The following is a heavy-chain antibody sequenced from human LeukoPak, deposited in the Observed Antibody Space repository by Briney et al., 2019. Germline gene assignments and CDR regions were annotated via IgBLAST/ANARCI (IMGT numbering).Heavy chain of an antibody. CDR2: ISGSGGST. CDR3: AKARARGWYLSGTSMDV. J-gene: IGHJ6*03. D-gene: IGHD6-19*01. CDR1: GFTFSSYA. V-gene: IGHV3-23*01. Sequence: PGGSLRLSCAASGFTFSSYAMSWVRQAPGKGLEWVSAISGSGGSTYYADSVKGRFTISRDTSKNTLYLQMNSLRAEDTAVYYCAKARARGWYLSGTSMDVWGKGTTVTVSS.